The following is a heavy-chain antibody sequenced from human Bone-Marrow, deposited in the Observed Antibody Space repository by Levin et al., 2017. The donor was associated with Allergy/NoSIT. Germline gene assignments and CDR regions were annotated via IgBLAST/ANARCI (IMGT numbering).Heavy chain of an antibody. D-gene: IGHD3-3*01. V-gene: IGHV3-15*01. CDR1: GFPFTSAW. CDR2: IKSKTDGETR. J-gene: IGHJ4*02. Sequence: GESLKISCAASGFPFTSAWMSWVRQAPGKGLEWVGRIKSKTDGETRDYAAPVKGRFTISRDDSKNTLYLQMNSLKTEDTAMYYCTTVRRITIFGVVIIPSNYFDYWGQGTLVTVSA. CDR3: TTVRRITIFGVVIIPSNYFDY.